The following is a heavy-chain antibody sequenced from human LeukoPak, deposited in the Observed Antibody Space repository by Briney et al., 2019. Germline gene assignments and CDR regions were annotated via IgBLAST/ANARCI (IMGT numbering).Heavy chain of an antibody. CDR2: ISYDGSNK. V-gene: IGHV3-30*19. Sequence: GGSLRLSCAASGFTFSSYGMHWVRQAPGKGLEWVAVISYDGSNKYYADSVKGRFTISRDNSKNTLYLQMNSLRAEDTAVYYCARGEGSYDFWSYFDYWGQGTLVTVSS. D-gene: IGHD3-3*01. J-gene: IGHJ4*02. CDR3: ARGEGSYDFWSYFDY. CDR1: GFTFSSYG.